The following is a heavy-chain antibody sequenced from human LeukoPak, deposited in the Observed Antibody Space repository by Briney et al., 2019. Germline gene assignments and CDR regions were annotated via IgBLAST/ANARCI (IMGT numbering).Heavy chain of an antibody. CDR1: GGSISSSSYY. CDR2: IYYSGST. J-gene: IGHJ3*02. CDR3: ARAYGDYGRNAFDI. V-gene: IGHV4-39*07. Sequence: SETLSLTCTVSGGSISSSSYYWGWIRQPPGKGLEWIGSIYYSGSTYYNPSLKSRVTISVDTSKNQFSLKLSSVTAADTAVYYCARAYGDYGRNAFDIWGQGTMVTVSS. D-gene: IGHD4-17*01.